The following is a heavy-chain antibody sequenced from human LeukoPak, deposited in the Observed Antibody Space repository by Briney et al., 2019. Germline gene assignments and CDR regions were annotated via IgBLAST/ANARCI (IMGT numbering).Heavy chain of an antibody. CDR3: ARESTYSYAYALDY. V-gene: IGHV3-7*01. D-gene: IGHD3-16*01. CDR2: MKQDGSEI. CDR1: GFTFSNYW. Sequence: PGGSLRLSCAASGFTFSNYWMSWVRQAPGKGLEWVANMKQDGSEIYYVDSVKGQFTISRDNAERLLYLQMNSLRAEDRAVYYGARESTYSYAYALDYWGQGTLVTGSS. J-gene: IGHJ4*02.